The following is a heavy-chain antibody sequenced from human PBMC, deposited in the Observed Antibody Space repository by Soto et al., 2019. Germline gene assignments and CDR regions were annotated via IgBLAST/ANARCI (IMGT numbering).Heavy chain of an antibody. Sequence: QVQLVQSGAEVKKPGSSVKVSCKASGGTFSSYAISWVRQAPGQGLEWMGGIIPISGTANYAPKFQGRVTMTADESTSTAYMELSSLRSEDTAVYYCVRSQGSSTSFEIYYYYYYGMDVWGQGTTVTVSS. CDR1: GGTFSSYA. CDR2: IIPISGTA. V-gene: IGHV1-69*01. D-gene: IGHD2-2*01. CDR3: VRSQGSSTSFEIYYYYYYGMDV. J-gene: IGHJ6*02.